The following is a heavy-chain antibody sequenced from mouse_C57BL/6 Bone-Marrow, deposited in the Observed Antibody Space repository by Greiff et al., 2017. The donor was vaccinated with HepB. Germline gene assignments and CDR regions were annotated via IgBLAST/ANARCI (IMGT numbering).Heavy chain of an antibody. D-gene: IGHD2-4*01. V-gene: IGHV1-26*01. CDR1: GYTFTDYY. CDR2: INPNNGGT. Sequence: EVQLQQSGPELVKPGASVKISCKASGYTFTDYYMNWVKQSHGKSLEWIGDINPNNGGTSYNQKFKGKATLTVDKSSSTAYMELRSLTSEDSAVYYCARWDYEWDWFAYWGQGTLVTVSA. J-gene: IGHJ3*01. CDR3: ARWDYEWDWFAY.